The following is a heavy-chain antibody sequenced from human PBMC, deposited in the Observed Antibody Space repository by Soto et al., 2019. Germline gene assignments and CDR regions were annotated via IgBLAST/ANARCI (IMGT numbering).Heavy chain of an antibody. J-gene: IGHJ6*02. D-gene: IGHD3-3*01. V-gene: IGHV4-30-2*01. CDR1: GDSITSVVYS. CDR2: IYHTGTT. CDR3: AATVFGEYSHYALDV. Sequence: SEPLSHTFAVSGDSITSVVYSWSWIRQPPGKALEWIGYIYHTGTTYYTAALKSRVTISLDRSKNRISLSLNSVTAADTAVYYCAATVFGEYSHYALDVWGQGTTVTVSS.